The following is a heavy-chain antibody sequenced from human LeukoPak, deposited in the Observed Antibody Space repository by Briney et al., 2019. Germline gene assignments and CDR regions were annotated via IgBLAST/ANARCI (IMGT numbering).Heavy chain of an antibody. CDR3: ASRGYSGYDVPDKILNFDY. Sequence: PSETLSLTCTVSGGSVSSSSYYWGWIRQPPGKGLEWIGSIYYSGSTYYNPSLKSRVSISVDTSKNQFSLKLSSVTAADTAVYYCASRGYSGYDVPDKILNFDYWGQGTLVTVSS. D-gene: IGHD5-12*01. V-gene: IGHV4-39*07. CDR1: GGSVSSSSYY. CDR2: IYYSGST. J-gene: IGHJ4*02.